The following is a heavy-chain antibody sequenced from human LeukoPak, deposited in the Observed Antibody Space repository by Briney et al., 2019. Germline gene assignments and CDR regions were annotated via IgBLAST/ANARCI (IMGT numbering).Heavy chain of an antibody. CDR2: IKPESGAT. V-gene: IGHV1-2*06. CDR1: GYTFADSY. CDR3: VRDRPHNCFDP. Sequence: ASVKVSCKASGYTFADSYIHWVRQALGQGLEWMGLIKPESGATKYAQKFQGRVTMTRDTSITTAYLELTGLRSDDTALYYCVRDRPHNCFDPWGQGTLVTVSS. J-gene: IGHJ5*02.